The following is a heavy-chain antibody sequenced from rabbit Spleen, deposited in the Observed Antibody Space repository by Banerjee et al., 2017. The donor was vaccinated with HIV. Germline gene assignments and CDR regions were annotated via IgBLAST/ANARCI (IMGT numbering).Heavy chain of an antibody. J-gene: IGHJ4*01. D-gene: IGHD7-1*01. CDR3: ARFYAGYGDFGHAAM. V-gene: IGHV1S40*01. Sequence: QSLEESGGDLVKPGASLTLTCTASGVSFTNNNYMCWVRQAPGKGLEWIACIDTGRSGFTYFASWAKGRFTISKTSSTTVTLQMTSLTAADTATYFCARFYAGYGDFGHAAMWGPGTLVTVS. CDR1: GVSFTNNNY. CDR2: IDTGRSGFT.